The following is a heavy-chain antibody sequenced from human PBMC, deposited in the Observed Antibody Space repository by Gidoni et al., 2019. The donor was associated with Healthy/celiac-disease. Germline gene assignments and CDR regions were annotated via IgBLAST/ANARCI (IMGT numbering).Heavy chain of an antibody. CDR2: ISGSGGST. J-gene: IGHJ4*02. Sequence: EVQLLESGGGLVQPGGSLRLSCAASGFTFSSYAMSWVRQAPGKGLEWVSAISGSGGSTYYADSVKGRFTISRDNSKNTLYLQMNSLRAEDTAVYYCAKDPTHKKAMIVGEPNYWGQGTLVTVSS. CDR1: GFTFSSYA. CDR3: AKDPTHKKAMIVGEPNY. V-gene: IGHV3-23*01. D-gene: IGHD3-22*01.